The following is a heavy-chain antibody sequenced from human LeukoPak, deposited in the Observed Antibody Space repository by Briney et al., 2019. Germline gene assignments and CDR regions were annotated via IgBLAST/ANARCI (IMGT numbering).Heavy chain of an antibody. CDR2: IYPGDSDT. V-gene: IGHV5-51*01. CDR3: ARQKVLKHAYSNYRVTTPDFYNYMDV. CDR1: GYSFTNYW. D-gene: IGHD4-11*01. Sequence: GESLKISCKGSGYSFTNYWIGWVRQMPGKGLEWMGIIYPGDSDTRYSPSFQGQVTISADQSISTAYLQWSSLKGSDTAMYYCARQKVLKHAYSNYRVTTPDFYNYMDVWGTGTTVSVSS. J-gene: IGHJ6*03.